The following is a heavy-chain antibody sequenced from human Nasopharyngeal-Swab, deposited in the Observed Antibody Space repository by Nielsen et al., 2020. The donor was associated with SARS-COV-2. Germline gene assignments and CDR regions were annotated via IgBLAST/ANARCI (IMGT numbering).Heavy chain of an antibody. J-gene: IGHJ4*02. CDR3: AKGAGATIMDYFDH. D-gene: IGHD5-24*01. V-gene: IGHV3-7*03. CDR2: IKQDGSEK. CDR1: GFTFSSYW. Sequence: GESLKISCAASGFTFSSYWMSWVRQAPGKGLEWVANIKQDGSEKYYVDSVKGRFTISRDNAKNSLYLQMNSLRVEDTALYYCAKGAGATIMDYFDHWGQGSLVTVSS.